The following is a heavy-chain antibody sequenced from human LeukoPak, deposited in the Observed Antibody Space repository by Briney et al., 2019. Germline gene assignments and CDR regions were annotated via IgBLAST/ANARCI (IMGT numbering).Heavy chain of an antibody. D-gene: IGHD3-22*01. J-gene: IGHJ4*02. V-gene: IGHV3-30-3*01. CDR3: ARVAPASYDSSGYYYPGY. CDR2: ISYDGSNK. CDR1: GFTFSSYA. Sequence: PGGSLRLSCAASGFTFSSYAMHWVRRAPGKGLEWVAVISYDGSNKYYADSVKGRFTISRDNSKNTLYPQMNSLRAEDTAVYYCARVAPASYDSSGYYYPGYWGQGTLVTVSS.